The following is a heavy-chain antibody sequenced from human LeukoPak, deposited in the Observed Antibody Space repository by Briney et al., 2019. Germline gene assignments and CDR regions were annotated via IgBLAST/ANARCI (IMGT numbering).Heavy chain of an antibody. CDR1: GGTFSSYA. J-gene: IGHJ6*03. D-gene: IGHD2-15*01. V-gene: IGHV1-69*13. CDR3: ARGKVGAATYYYYYYYMDV. CDR2: IIPISGTA. Sequence: GASVKVSCKASGGTFSSYAISWVRQAPGQGLEWMGGIIPISGTANYAQKFQGRVTISADESTSTAYMELSSLRSEDTAVYYCARGKVGAATYYYYYYYMDVWGKGTTVTISS.